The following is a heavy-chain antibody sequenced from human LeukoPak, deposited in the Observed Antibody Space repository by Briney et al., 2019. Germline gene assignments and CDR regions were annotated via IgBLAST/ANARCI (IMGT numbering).Heavy chain of an antibody. CDR3: ARGGVFRTYYYMDV. D-gene: IGHD1-7*01. CDR1: GGSISSGSYY. V-gene: IGHV4-61*01. Sequence: SETLSLTCTVSGGSISSGSYYWSWIRQPPGKGLEYLRDISYSGSTNYNPSLKSRVTISVDTSKNQISLKLSSVTATDTAVYYCARGGVFRTYYYMDVWGKGTTVTVSS. CDR2: ISYSGST. J-gene: IGHJ6*03.